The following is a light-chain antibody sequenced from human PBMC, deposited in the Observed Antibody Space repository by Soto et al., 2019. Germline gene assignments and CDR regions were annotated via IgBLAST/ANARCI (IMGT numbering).Light chain of an antibody. CDR1: QSVSSY. V-gene: IGKV3-11*01. CDR3: QQRSNWPLT. J-gene: IGKJ4*01. CDR2: DAS. Sequence: EIVLTQSPATLSLSPGERATLSCRASQSVSSYLAWYQQKPGQAPRLLIYDASNRATGIPARFSGSGSATDFTLTISSLEPEDFAVYYCQQRSNWPLTFGGGKKVEIK.